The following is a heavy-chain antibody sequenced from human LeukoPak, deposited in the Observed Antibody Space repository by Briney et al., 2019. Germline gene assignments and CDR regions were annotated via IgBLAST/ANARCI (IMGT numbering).Heavy chain of an antibody. J-gene: IGHJ3*02. V-gene: IGHV3-30*18. Sequence: SGGSLRLSCAASGFTFSSYGMHWVRQAPGKGLEWVAVISYDGSNEYYADSVKGRFTISRDNSKNTLYLQMNSLRAEDTAVYYCAKFPVKGAHAFDIWGQGTMVTVSS. CDR2: ISYDGSNE. CDR3: AKFPVKGAHAFDI. D-gene: IGHD3-16*01. CDR1: GFTFSSYG.